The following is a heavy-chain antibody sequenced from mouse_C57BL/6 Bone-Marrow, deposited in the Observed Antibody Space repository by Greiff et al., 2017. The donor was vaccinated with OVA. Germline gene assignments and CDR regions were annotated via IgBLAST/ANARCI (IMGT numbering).Heavy chain of an antibody. D-gene: IGHD2-5*01. CDR1: GYTFTSYW. Sequence: QVQLKQPGAELVKPGASVKLSCKASGYTFTSYWMHWVKQRPGRGLEWIGRIDPNSGGTKYNEKFKSKATLTVDIPSSTAYMQLSSLTSEDSAVYYCASSYYSNYYFDYWGQGTTLTVSS. CDR2: IDPNSGGT. V-gene: IGHV1-72*01. J-gene: IGHJ2*01. CDR3: ASSYYSNYYFDY.